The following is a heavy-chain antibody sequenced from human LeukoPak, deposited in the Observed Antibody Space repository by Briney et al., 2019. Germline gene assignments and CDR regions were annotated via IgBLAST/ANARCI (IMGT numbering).Heavy chain of an antibody. CDR2: INPNGGST. J-gene: IGHJ4*02. D-gene: IGHD3-3*01. Sequence: GASVTASCKASAYTFTSYYMHWVRQAPGQGLEWMGIINPNGGSTSYAQKFQGRVVMTRDTSTSTVFMELTSLRSEDTAVYFCAREGVLQGGYYRYYFDYWGQGTLVTVSS. CDR3: AREGVLQGGYYRYYFDY. CDR1: AYTFTSYY. V-gene: IGHV1-46*01.